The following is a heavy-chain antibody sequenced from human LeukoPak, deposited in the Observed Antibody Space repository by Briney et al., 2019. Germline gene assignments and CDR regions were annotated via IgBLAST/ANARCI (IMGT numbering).Heavy chain of an antibody. V-gene: IGHV4-59*08. CDR1: GGSISSYY. D-gene: IGHD1-26*01. CDR2: IYHSGST. Sequence: SETLSLTCTVSGGSISSYYWSWIRQPPGKGLEWIGYIYHSGSTNYNPSLKSRVTISVDTSKNQFSLKLSFVTAADTAVYYCARHTPSYGWFDPWGQGTVVTVSS. CDR3: ARHTPSYGWFDP. J-gene: IGHJ5*02.